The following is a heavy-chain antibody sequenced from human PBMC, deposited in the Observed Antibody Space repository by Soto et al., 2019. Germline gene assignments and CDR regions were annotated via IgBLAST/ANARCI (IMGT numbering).Heavy chain of an antibody. V-gene: IGHV3-33*01. J-gene: IGHJ4*02. CDR1: GFTFSSYG. Sequence: QVQLVESGGGVAQPGRSLRLSCAASGFTFSSYGMHWVRQAPGKGLEWVAVIWYDGSNKNYADSVRGRFTISRDNSKNTLYLQMNSLRAEDTAMYYCARGQFDDSSGGFDYWGQGALVTVSS. D-gene: IGHD3-22*01. CDR3: ARGQFDDSSGGFDY. CDR2: IWYDGSNK.